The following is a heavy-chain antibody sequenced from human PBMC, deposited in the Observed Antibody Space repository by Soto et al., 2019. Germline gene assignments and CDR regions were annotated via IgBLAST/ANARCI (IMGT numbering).Heavy chain of an antibody. V-gene: IGHV1-8*01. J-gene: IGHJ4*01. CDR3: VRSGYRPNGVGYFGDFDY. D-gene: IGHD2-8*01. CDR1: GYTFSSYD. CDR2: MKPTSGNT. Sequence: ASVKVSCKASGYTFSSYDINWVRQATGQGLEWMGWMKPTSGNTGYAQKFQGRVTMTRDTSISTAYLELSSLRSEDTAVYYCVRSGYRPNGVGYFGDFDYWG.